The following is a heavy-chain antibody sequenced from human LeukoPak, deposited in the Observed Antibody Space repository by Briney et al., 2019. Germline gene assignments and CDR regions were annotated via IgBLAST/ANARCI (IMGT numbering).Heavy chain of an antibody. D-gene: IGHD5-18*01. Sequence: SETLSLTCTVSGGSISSSSYYWGWIRQPPGKGLEWIGSIYYSGSTYHNPSLKSRVTISVDTSKNQFSLKLSSVTAADTAVYYCARATFQSGYSYGPSSYFDYWGQGTLVTVSS. V-gene: IGHV4-39*07. J-gene: IGHJ4*02. CDR3: ARATFQSGYSYGPSSYFDY. CDR1: GGSISSSSYY. CDR2: IYYSGST.